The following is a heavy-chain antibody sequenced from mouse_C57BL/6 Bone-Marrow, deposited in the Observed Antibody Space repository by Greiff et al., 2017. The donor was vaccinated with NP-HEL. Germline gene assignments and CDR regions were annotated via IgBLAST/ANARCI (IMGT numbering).Heavy chain of an antibody. CDR1: GFKIKDDY. J-gene: IGHJ1*03. D-gene: IGHD1-1*01. CDR2: IDPENGDT. CDR3: TSYYYGSSYDWYFDV. V-gene: IGHV14-4*01. Sequence: VQLKQSGAELVRPGASVKLSCTASGFKIKDDYMHWVKQRPEQGLEWIGWIDPENGDTEYASKFQGKATITADTSSNTAYLQLSSLTSEDTAVYYCTSYYYGSSYDWYFDVWGTGTTVTVSS.